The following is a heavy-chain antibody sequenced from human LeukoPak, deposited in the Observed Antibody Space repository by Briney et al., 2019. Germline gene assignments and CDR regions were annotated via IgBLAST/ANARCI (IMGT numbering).Heavy chain of an antibody. V-gene: IGHV3-53*01. CDR3: ARVGGGVYYHGMDV. CDR2: IYSGGIT. D-gene: IGHD3-16*01. Sequence: GGSLRLSCAASGFTVSSNYMSWVRQAPGRGLEWVSVIYSGGITYYADSVKGRFTFSRDNSKNTLYLQMNSLRAEDTAVYYCARVGGGVYYHGMDVWGQGTTVTVS. CDR1: GFTVSSNY. J-gene: IGHJ6*02.